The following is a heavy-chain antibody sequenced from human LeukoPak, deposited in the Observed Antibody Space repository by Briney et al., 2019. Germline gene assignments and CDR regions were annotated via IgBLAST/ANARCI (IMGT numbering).Heavy chain of an antibody. CDR2: IYTSGST. V-gene: IGHV4-4*07. D-gene: IGHD3-10*01. J-gene: IGHJ6*03. Sequence: SETLSLTCTVAGHSISSFYWSLIRQPAGKGLEWVGRIYTSGSTNYNPSFKSRVTISVDTSKNQFSLKLSSVTAADTAVYYCARGARGFYYMDVWGKGTTVTVSS. CDR1: GHSISSFY. CDR3: ARGARGFYYMDV.